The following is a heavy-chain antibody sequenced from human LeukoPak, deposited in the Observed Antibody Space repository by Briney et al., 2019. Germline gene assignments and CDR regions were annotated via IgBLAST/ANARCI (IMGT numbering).Heavy chain of an antibody. CDR1: GYSISSGYY. J-gene: IGHJ6*03. CDR3: ARAYYYDSSGYYYYYYHMDV. Sequence: SETLSLTCTVSGYSISSGYYWGWIRQPPGKGLEWIGSIYHSGSTYYNPSLKSRVTISVDTSKNQFSLKLSSVTAADTAVYYCARAYYYDSSGYYYYYYHMDVWGKGTTVTVSS. V-gene: IGHV4-38-2*02. D-gene: IGHD3-22*01. CDR2: IYHSGST.